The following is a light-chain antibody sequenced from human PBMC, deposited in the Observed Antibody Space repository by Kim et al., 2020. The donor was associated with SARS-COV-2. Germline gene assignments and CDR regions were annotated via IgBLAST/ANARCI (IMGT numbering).Light chain of an antibody. CDR2: GAS. Sequence: VSVGDRVTITCRASKSISNWLAWYQQRPGKAPKVVIYGASTLESGVPSRFSGSGSGTEFTLTITSLQPDDFATYYCQQYNRYSWTFGQGTKVDIK. V-gene: IGKV1-5*01. CDR1: KSISNW. J-gene: IGKJ1*01. CDR3: QQYNRYSWT.